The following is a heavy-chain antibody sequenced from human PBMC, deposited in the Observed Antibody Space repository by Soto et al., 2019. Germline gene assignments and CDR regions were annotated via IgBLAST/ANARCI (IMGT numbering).Heavy chain of an antibody. CDR3: ARDRTWDYYGMDV. D-gene: IGHD7-27*01. Sequence: SETLSLTCTVSGGSISSYYWSWIRQPPGKGLEWIGYIYCSGSTNYNPSLKSRVTISVDTSKNQFSLKLSSVTAADTAVYYCARDRTWDYYGMDVWGQGTTVTVSS. V-gene: IGHV4-59*01. CDR2: IYCSGST. CDR1: GGSISSYY. J-gene: IGHJ6*02.